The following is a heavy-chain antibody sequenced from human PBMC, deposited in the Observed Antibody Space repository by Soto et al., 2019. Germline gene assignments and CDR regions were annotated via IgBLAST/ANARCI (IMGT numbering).Heavy chain of an antibody. D-gene: IGHD3-22*01. CDR2: ISSSSSYI. CDR1: GFTFSSYS. Sequence: PGGSLRLSCAASGFTFSSYSMNWVRQAPGKGLEWVSSISSSSSYIYYADSVKGRFTISRDNAKNSLYLQMNSLRAEDTAVYYCASHLEYYSDSSRYYTPRAFDIWGQGTMVTVSS. CDR3: ASHLEYYSDSSRYYTPRAFDI. V-gene: IGHV3-21*01. J-gene: IGHJ3*02.